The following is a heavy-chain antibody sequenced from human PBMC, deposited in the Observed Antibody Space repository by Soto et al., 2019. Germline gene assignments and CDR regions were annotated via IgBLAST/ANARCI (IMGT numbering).Heavy chain of an antibody. Sequence: DVQLLESGGGLVQPGGSLRLSCAASGFTFSTYAMSWVRQAPGKGLEWVSVISASGGSTFYADSVKGRFTVSRDNSRNTLYLQVISLRVEDTAVYYCAKDLRTSTNYNYGMDVWGQGTTVTVSS. J-gene: IGHJ6*02. CDR2: ISASGGST. CDR1: GFTFSTYA. V-gene: IGHV3-23*01. CDR3: AKDLRTSTNYNYGMDV.